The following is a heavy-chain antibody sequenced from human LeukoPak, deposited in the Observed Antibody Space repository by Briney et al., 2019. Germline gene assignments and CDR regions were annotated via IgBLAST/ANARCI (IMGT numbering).Heavy chain of an antibody. CDR2: IYYSGST. Sequence: SETLSLTCTVSGGSIRSYYWSWIRQPPGKGLEWIGYIYYSGSTNYNPSLKSRVAISVDTSKNQFSLKLSSVTAADTAVYYCARHPYSFHYYGSGSYPPDYWGQGTLVTVSS. CDR3: ARHPYSFHYYGSGSYPPDY. V-gene: IGHV4-59*08. D-gene: IGHD3-10*01. CDR1: GGSIRSYY. J-gene: IGHJ4*02.